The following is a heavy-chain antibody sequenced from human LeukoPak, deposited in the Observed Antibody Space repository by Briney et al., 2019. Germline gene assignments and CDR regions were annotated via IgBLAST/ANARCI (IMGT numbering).Heavy chain of an antibody. CDR3: ARGYNFDY. CDR2: IYYSGST. CDR1: GGSISSYY. Sequence: SETLSLTCTVSGGSISSYYRSWIRQPPGKGLEWIGYIYYSGSTNYNPSLKSRVTISVDTSKNQFSLKLSSVTAADTAVYYCARGYNFDYWGQGTLVTVSS. D-gene: IGHD5-18*01. V-gene: IGHV4-59*01. J-gene: IGHJ4*02.